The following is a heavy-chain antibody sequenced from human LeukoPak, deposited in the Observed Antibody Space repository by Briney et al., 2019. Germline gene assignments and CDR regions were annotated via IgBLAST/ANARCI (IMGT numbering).Heavy chain of an antibody. Sequence: AGGSPRLSCAASGFTFSSYAMHWVRQAPGKGLEWVAVISYDGSNKYYADSVKGRFTISRDDSKNTLYLQMNSLRAEDTAVYYCARDLTMVRGVISYGMDVWGQGTTVTVSS. D-gene: IGHD3-10*01. J-gene: IGHJ6*02. V-gene: IGHV3-30*04. CDR1: GFTFSSYA. CDR2: ISYDGSNK. CDR3: ARDLTMVRGVISYGMDV.